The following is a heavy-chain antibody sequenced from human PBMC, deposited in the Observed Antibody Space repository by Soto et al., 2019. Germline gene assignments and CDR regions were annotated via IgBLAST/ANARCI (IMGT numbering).Heavy chain of an antibody. V-gene: IGHV1-24*01. CDR3: ATDGGPVETVKSIHRYYGMDV. CDR1: GYTLTELS. J-gene: IGHJ6*02. Sequence: ASVKVSCKVSGYTLTELSMHWVRQAPGKGLEWMGGFDPEDGETIYAQKFQGRVTMTEATSTDTAYMELSSLISEDTAVSYCATDGGPVETVKSIHRYYGMDVWGQGTTVTVSS. D-gene: IGHD3-16*01. CDR2: FDPEDGET.